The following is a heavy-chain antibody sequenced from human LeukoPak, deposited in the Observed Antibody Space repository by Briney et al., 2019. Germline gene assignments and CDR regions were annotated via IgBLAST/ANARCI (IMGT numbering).Heavy chain of an antibody. D-gene: IGHD3-10*01. CDR3: ANDPTYYYGSGSYNYYGMDV. J-gene: IGHJ6*02. CDR2: ISGSGGST. CDR1: GFTFSSYA. V-gene: IGHV3-23*01. Sequence: QTGGSLRLSCAASGFTFSSYAMSWVRQAPGKGLEWVSAISGSGGSTYYADSVKGRFTISRDNSKNTLYLQMNSLGAEDTAVYYCANDPTYYYGSGSYNYYGMDVWGQGTTVTVSS.